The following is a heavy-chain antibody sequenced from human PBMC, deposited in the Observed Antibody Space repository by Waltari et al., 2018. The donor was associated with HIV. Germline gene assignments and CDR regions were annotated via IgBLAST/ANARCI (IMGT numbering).Heavy chain of an antibody. CDR3: ARVFRGTVNYFDSRLGH. Sequence: QVQLVQSGAEVKKPGASVKVSCKASGYTFSDYYMHWVRQAPGQGLEWMRWINPYSGGTRYAEKFQSRVTMTRDTSISTAYMELSRLRFDDTAVYYCARVFRGTVNYFDSRLGHWGQGTLVTVSS. V-gene: IGHV1-2*02. D-gene: IGHD3-22*01. CDR1: GYTFSDYY. J-gene: IGHJ5*02. CDR2: INPYSGGT.